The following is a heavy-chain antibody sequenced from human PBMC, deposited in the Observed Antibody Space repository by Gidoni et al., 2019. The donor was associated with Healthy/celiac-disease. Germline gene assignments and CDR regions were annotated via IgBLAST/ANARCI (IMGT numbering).Heavy chain of an antibody. Sequence: EVQLVESGGGLVKTGGSLRLSCAPSGFPFRKAWMSWVRQARGKGREWVGRIKSKTDGGTTDYAAPVKGRFTISRDDSKNTLYLQMNSLKTEDTAVYYCTTDAYRIGWNDPTNYWGQGTLVTVSS. CDR2: IKSKTDGGTT. CDR3: TTDAYRIGWNDPTNY. CDR1: GFPFRKAW. J-gene: IGHJ4*02. D-gene: IGHD1-1*01. V-gene: IGHV3-15*01.